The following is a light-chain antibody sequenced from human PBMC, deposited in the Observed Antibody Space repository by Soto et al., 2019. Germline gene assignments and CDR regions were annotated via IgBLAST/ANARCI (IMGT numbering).Light chain of an antibody. CDR1: QRVLYSSNNKNY. CDR2: WGS. Sequence: DIVITRSRDSRAESRGEGATVNCKSSQRVLYSSNNKNYLGCYQQKPGQPPKLLIYWGSTRESGVPDRFSGSGSGTDFPLTISSLPSEDFAVYYCQQYNNRPTFGQGTKVDIK. V-gene: IGKV4-1*01. J-gene: IGKJ1*01. CDR3: QQYNNRPT.